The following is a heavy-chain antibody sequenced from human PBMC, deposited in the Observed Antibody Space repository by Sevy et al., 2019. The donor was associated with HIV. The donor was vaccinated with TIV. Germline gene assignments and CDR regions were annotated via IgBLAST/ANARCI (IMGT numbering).Heavy chain of an antibody. V-gene: IGHV4-59*01. CDR2: IYYSGST. J-gene: IGHJ4*02. CDR1: GGSISSYY. CDR3: ASSDYDSSGYQLDY. D-gene: IGHD3-22*01. Sequence: SDTLSLTCTVSGGSISSYYWSWIRQPPGKGLEWIGYIYYSGSTNYNPSLKSRVTISVDTSKNQFSLKLSSVTAADTAVYYCASSDYDSSGYQLDYWGQGTLVTVSS.